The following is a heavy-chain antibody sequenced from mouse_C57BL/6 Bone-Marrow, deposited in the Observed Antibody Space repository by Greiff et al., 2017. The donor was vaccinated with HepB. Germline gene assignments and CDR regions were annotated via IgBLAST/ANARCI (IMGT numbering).Heavy chain of an antibody. CDR2: IYPGGGYT. J-gene: IGHJ2*01. D-gene: IGHD2-5*01. V-gene: IGHV1-63*01. Sequence: QVHVKQSGAELVRPGTSVKMSCKASGYTFTNYWIGWAKQRPGHGLEWIGDIYPGGGYTNYNEKLKGKATLTADKSSSTAYMQFSSLTSEDSAIYYCARYSNYEGYFDYWGQGTTLTVSS. CDR3: ARYSNYEGYFDY. CDR1: GYTFTNYW.